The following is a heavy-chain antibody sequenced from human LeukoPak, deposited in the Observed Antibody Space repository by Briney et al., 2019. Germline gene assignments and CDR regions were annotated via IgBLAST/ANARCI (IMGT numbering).Heavy chain of an antibody. D-gene: IGHD4-23*01. CDR2: FSSIRET. V-gene: IGHV3-23*01. CDR1: GFTFSTYA. Sequence: PGGSLSLSCAASGFTFSTYAMAWVRHAPGKVLEWFSAFSSIRETHYADLVKARFTISRDNPKNTLYLQMNSLRADDAAVYYCAKDIRLSVGTCPFDYWGQGTLVTVSS. J-gene: IGHJ4*02. CDR3: AKDIRLSVGTCPFDY.